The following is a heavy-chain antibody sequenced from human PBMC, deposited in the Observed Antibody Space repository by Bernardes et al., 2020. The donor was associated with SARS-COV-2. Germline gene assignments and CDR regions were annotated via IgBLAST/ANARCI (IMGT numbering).Heavy chain of an antibody. J-gene: IGHJ6*02. D-gene: IGHD2-2*01. CDR1: GFMFNNFA. CDR2: ISGSGSST. Sequence: GGSLRLSCAASGFMFNNFAMSWARQAPGRGLEWVSSISGSGSSTYYADSVKGRFTISRDNSKNTLFVQMNSLRVEDTAVYYCAKRYCSSTTCYGRRGMDVWGQGTTVTVSS. V-gene: IGHV3-23*01. CDR3: AKRYCSSTTCYGRRGMDV.